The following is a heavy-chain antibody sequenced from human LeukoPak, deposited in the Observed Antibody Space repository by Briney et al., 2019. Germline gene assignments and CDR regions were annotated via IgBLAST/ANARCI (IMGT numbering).Heavy chain of an antibody. J-gene: IGHJ4*02. CDR1: GYTFTGYY. Sequence: ASVKVSCKASGYTFTGYYIHWVRQAPGQGLEWMGWINPNSDGTNYGQNFQGRVIMTRDTSISTAYMELSSLRSDDTAVYYCARGDGSYLLWGQGTLVTVSS. CDR3: ARGDGSYLL. CDR2: INPNSDGT. D-gene: IGHD1-26*01. V-gene: IGHV1-2*02.